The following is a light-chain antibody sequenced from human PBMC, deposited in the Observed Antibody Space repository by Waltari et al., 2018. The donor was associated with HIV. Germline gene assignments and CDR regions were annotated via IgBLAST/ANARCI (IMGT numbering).Light chain of an antibody. CDR3: QQYHKWPET. V-gene: IGKV3-15*01. CDR2: AAS. Sequence: EILMTQSPATLSVSPGGGGTLSCRASQTVHSNLAWFQQKPGQAPRLLIYAASTRATDIPDRFSASGSGTEFTLTISSLQSEDFAVYFCQQYHKWPETFGQGPSWRSN. J-gene: IGKJ2*01. CDR1: QTVHSN.